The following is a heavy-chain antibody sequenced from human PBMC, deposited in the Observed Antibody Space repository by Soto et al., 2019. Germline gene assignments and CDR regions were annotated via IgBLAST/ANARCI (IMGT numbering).Heavy chain of an antibody. Sequence: GGSLRLSCAASGFTVSSNYMSWVRQAPGKGLEWVSVIYSGGSTYYADSVKGRFTISRDNSKNTLYLQMNSLRAEDTAVYYCAREREYSSGYYTVERWGQGTLVTVSS. J-gene: IGHJ4*02. V-gene: IGHV3-66*01. CDR2: IYSGGST. CDR1: GFTVSSNY. CDR3: AREREYSSGYYTVER. D-gene: IGHD3-22*01.